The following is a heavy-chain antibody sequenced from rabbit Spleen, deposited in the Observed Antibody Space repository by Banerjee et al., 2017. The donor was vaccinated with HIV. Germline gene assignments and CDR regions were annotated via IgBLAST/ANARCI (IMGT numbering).Heavy chain of an antibody. CDR2: GYPDGIGSN. D-gene: IGHD1-1*01. CDR3: ARGSACRGDYIDGVFNL. V-gene: IGHV1S45*01. J-gene: IGHJ4*01. Sequence: QEQLEESGGDLVKPEGSLTLTCTASGFSFSTSYYICWVRQAPGKGLEWIGCGYPDGIGSNAYASWATGRFTISKTSSTTVTLQMTSLTAADTATYFCARGSACRGDYIDGVFNLWGPGTLVTVS. CDR1: GFSFSTSYY.